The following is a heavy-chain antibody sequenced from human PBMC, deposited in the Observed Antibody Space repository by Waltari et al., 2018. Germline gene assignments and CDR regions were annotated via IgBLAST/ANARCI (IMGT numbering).Heavy chain of an antibody. Sequence: QVQLQQWGAGLLKPSETLSLTCAVYGGSFSGYYWSWIRQPPGKGLEWIGEINHSGSTTYNPSLKSRVTISVDTSKNQFSLKLSSVTAADTAVYYCARGPDALDSSSWFRYQNWFDPWGQGTLVTVSS. CDR2: INHSGST. D-gene: IGHD6-13*01. V-gene: IGHV4-34*01. CDR3: ARGPDALDSSSWFRYQNWFDP. CDR1: GGSFSGYY. J-gene: IGHJ5*02.